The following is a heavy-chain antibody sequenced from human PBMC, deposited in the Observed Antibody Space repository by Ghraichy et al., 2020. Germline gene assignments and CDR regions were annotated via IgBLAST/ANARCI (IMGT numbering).Heavy chain of an antibody. Sequence: GGSLRLSCAASGFTFDDYAMHWVRQAPGKGLEWVSIISGDGGSTYYADSVKGRFTISRDNSKNSLYLQMNSLRTEDTALYYCAKGDDSSGYYGAFDIWGQKTMVTVSS. V-gene: IGHV3-43*02. CDR1: GFTFDDYA. J-gene: IGHJ3*02. CDR3: AKGDDSSGYYGAFDI. CDR2: ISGDGGST. D-gene: IGHD3-22*01.